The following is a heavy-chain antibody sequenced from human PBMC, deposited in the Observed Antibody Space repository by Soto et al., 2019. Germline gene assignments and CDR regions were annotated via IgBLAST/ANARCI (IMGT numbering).Heavy chain of an antibody. J-gene: IGHJ4*01. CDR2: MSGSGGST. Sequence: GGSLRLSCAASGFTFSIYAVSWVRQAPGKGLEWVSAMSGSGGSTYYTDSVKGRFTISRDNSKNTLYLQMNSLRAEDTAVYYCAKNSGRRHYSAYWRHATKVTFSS. D-gene: IGHD1-26*01. CDR1: GFTFSIYA. V-gene: IGHV3-23*01. CDR3: AKNSGRRHYSAY.